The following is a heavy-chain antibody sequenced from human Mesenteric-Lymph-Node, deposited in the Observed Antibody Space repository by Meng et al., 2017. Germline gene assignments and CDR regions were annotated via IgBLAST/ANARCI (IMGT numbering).Heavy chain of an antibody. Sequence: GESLKISCAASGFNFDVFGMAWVRQAPGKGLQWVSTISGGDGSTYYVDSVKGRFTISKDISDNTLHLQMNSLTAADTAIYYCAKLWWNGGRTFDLWGQGTEVTVSS. CDR1: GFNFDVFG. CDR2: ISGGDGST. V-gene: IGHV3-23*01. J-gene: IGHJ3*01. D-gene: IGHD1-1*01. CDR3: AKLWWNGGRTFDL.